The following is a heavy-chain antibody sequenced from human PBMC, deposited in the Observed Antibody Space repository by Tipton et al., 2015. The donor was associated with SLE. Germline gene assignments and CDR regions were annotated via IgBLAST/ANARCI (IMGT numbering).Heavy chain of an antibody. V-gene: IGHV4-31*02. CDR3: ARKRLPDLDFDL. CDR1: GGSISSGGYY. CDR2: IYYSGGT. J-gene: IGHJ2*01. Sequence: LRLSCTVSGGSISSGGYYWSWIRQHPGKGLEWIGYIYYSGGTYYNPSLKSRVTISIDTSKNQFSLKLSSVTAADTAVYYCARKRLPDLDFDLWGRGTLVTVSS. D-gene: IGHD3-16*01.